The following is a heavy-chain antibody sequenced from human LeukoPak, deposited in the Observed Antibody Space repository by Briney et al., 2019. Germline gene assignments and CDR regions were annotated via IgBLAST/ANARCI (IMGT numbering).Heavy chain of an antibody. CDR1: VITFSSYS. CDR2: ISRSSGTI. V-gene: IGHV3-48*02. CDR3: ARGSGYYYCSHRFDY. D-gene: IGHD3-22*01. J-gene: IGHJ4*02. Sequence: GGSLRLSCAASVITFSSYSMNWVRQTPGKGLEWVSYISRSSGTISYVDSVRGRFTISRDNAKNSLFLQMNSLRDEDTAVYYCARGSGYYYCSHRFDYWGQGTLVTVSS.